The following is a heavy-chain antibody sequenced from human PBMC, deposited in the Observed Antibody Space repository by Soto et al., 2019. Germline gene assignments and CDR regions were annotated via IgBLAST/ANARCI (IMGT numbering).Heavy chain of an antibody. Sequence: QVQLVESGGGVVQPGRSLRLSCSASGFKFSNYGIHWVRQAPGKGLEWVAAIWPDGNIEHYLDAVKGRFTISRDNSNNTLSLQMNSLSPDDTAIYYCARAGIVATTQLGWFDPWGQGTLVIVSS. CDR1: GFKFSNYG. D-gene: IGHD1-26*01. CDR2: IWPDGNIE. CDR3: ARAGIVATTQLGWFDP. V-gene: IGHV3-33*01. J-gene: IGHJ5*02.